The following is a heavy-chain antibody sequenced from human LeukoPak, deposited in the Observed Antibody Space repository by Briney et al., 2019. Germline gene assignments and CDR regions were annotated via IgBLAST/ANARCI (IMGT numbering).Heavy chain of an antibody. CDR3: SRGVMNGDYSWFDP. J-gene: IGHJ5*02. D-gene: IGHD4-17*01. V-gene: IGHV4-30-2*06. CDR1: GDSITSGTFS. CDR2: IYQSGRT. Sequence: PSETLSLTCAVSGDSITSGTFSWSWIRQSPGKGLEWIGYIYQSGRTYYTLSLRSRVATSMDRSKNQFSLRLTSVTAADTAVYYCSRGVMNGDYSWFDPWGQGTLVIVSS.